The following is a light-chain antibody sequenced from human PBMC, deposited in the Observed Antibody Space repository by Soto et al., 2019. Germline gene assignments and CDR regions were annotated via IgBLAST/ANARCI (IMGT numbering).Light chain of an antibody. J-gene: IGKJ4*01. CDR3: QQRNYRPLLWT. Sequence: SVLTQSPATLSLSPGERATLSCRASQSVGTSLAWYRQKPGQAPRLLIYDASNRATGIPARFSGSGSGTDFTLTISSLEPEDFAIYYCQQRNYRPLLWTFGGGTKVEIK. CDR2: DAS. V-gene: IGKV3-11*01. CDR1: QSVGTS.